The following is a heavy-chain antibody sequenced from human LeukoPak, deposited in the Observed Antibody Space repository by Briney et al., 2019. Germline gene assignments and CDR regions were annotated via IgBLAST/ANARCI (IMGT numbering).Heavy chain of an antibody. V-gene: IGHV4-34*01. CDR1: GGSFSGYY. D-gene: IGHD3-10*01. Sequence: PSETLSLTCAVYGGSFSGYYWSWIRQPPGKGLEWIGEINHSGSTNYNPSLKSRVTISVDTSKNQFSLKLSSVTAADTAVYYCARAGSYSSVDAFDIWGQGTMVTVSS. J-gene: IGHJ3*02. CDR3: ARAGSYSSVDAFDI. CDR2: INHSGST.